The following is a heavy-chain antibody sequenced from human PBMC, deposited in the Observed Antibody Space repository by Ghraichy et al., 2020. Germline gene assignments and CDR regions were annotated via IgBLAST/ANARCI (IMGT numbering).Heavy chain of an antibody. CDR1: GFAYNSYW. J-gene: IGHJ4*02. V-gene: IGHV3-7*01. Sequence: GGSLKLSCAASGFAYNSYWMNWVRQAPGKGLEWVAYIKYDGSAEYYVDSVKGRFAISRDNAKNSLFLQMNSLRAEDTAVYYCARGWGRFDYWGQGTLVTFSS. CDR2: IKYDGSAE. D-gene: IGHD2-21*02. CDR3: ARGWGRFDY.